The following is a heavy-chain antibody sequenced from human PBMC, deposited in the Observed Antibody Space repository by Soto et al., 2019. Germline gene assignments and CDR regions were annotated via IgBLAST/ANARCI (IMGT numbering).Heavy chain of an antibody. J-gene: IGHJ5*01. Sequence: ASVKVSCKASGYTFTSYDISWVRQATGQGLEWMGWMHPNSGNTGYAQKFQGRVTMTRDTSTGTAYMELSSLRSEDTDVYCCARLKPSLTVPGKNWFDAWGHGTLVTVSS. CDR1: GYTFTSYD. CDR3: ARLKPSLTVPGKNWFDA. CDR2: MHPNSGNT. D-gene: IGHD2-2*01. V-gene: IGHV1-8*01.